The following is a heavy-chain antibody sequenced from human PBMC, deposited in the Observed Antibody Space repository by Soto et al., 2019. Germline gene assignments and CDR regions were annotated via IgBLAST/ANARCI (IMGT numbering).Heavy chain of an antibody. CDR3: ARGDDFDYYYGMDV. D-gene: IGHD3-16*01. V-gene: IGHV1-69*06. J-gene: IGHJ6*02. CDR1: GGSFSSHA. Sequence: SVKVSCKAFGGSFSSHAIRRVRQAPGQGLEWMGGITPIFGTANYAQKFQGRVTITADKFTATAYMELRSLTSEDTAMYYCARGDDFDYYYGMDVWGQGSTVTVSS. CDR2: ITPIFGTA.